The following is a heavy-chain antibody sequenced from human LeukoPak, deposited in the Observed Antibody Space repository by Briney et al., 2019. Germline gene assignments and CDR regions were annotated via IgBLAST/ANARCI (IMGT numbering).Heavy chain of an antibody. CDR2: ISKSGDIT. Sequence: PGGSLRLSCAASGFTFTNYAMTWVRQAPGKGLEWISGISKSGDITFYADSVKGRFTISRDTSKSAVYLQMSNLRAEDTAIYYCAKDASTTNNFYFFDYWGQGALATVSS. V-gene: IGHV3-23*01. CDR3: AKDASTTNNFYFFDY. CDR1: GFTFTNYA. J-gene: IGHJ4*02. D-gene: IGHD1-1*01.